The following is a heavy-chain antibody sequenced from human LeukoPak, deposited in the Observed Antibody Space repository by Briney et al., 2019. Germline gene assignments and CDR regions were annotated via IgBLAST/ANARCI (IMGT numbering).Heavy chain of an antibody. D-gene: IGHD2-2*01. CDR2: ISSSSSYI. V-gene: IGHV3-21*01. CDR3: ARRSVISSPQLDLHAFDI. J-gene: IGHJ3*02. CDR1: GFTFSSYS. Sequence: GGSLRLSCAASGFTFSSYSMNWVRQAPGKGLEWVSSISSSSSYIYYADSVKGRFTISRDNAKNSLYLQMNSLRAEDTAVYYCARRSVISSPQLDLHAFDIWGQGTMVTVSS.